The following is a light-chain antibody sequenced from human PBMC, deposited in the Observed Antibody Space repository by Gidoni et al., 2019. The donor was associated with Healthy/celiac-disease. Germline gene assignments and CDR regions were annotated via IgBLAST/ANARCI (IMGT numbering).Light chain of an antibody. CDR3: QAWDSSTVV. J-gene: IGLJ2*01. Sequence: SELTKPPSVSVSPGQTASITCSGDKLGDKYACWYQQKPGQSPVLVIYQDSKRPSGIPERFSGSNSGNTATLTISGTQAMDEADYYCQAWDSSTVVFGGGTKLTVL. V-gene: IGLV3-1*01. CDR2: QDS. CDR1: KLGDKY.